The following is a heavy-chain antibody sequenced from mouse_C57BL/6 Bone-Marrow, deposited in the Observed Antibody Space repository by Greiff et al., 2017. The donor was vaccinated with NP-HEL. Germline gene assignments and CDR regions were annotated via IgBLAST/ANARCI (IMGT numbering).Heavy chain of an antibody. V-gene: IGHV5-9*01. Sequence: EVMLVESGGGLVKPGGSLKLSCAASGFTFSSYTMSWVRQTPEKRLEWVATISGGGGNTYYPDSVKGRFTISRDNAKNTLYLQMSSLRSEDTALYYCARLTVVDWYFDVWGTGTTVTVSS. CDR2: ISGGGGNT. CDR3: ARLTVVDWYFDV. J-gene: IGHJ1*03. D-gene: IGHD1-1*01. CDR1: GFTFSSYT.